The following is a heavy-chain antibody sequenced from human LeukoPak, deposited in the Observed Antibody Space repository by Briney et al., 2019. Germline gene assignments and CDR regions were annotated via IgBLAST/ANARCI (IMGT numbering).Heavy chain of an antibody. CDR3: AKDLSEGYCSGGSCYRAFDY. Sequence: GGSLRLSCAGSGFTFSSYAMSWVRQAPGKGLEWVSAISGSGGRTYYADSVKGRFTISRDNSKNTLYLQMNSLRAEDTAVYYCAKDLSEGYCSGGSCYRAFDYWGQGTLVTVSS. D-gene: IGHD2-15*01. V-gene: IGHV3-23*01. CDR1: GFTFSSYA. CDR2: ISGSGGRT. J-gene: IGHJ4*02.